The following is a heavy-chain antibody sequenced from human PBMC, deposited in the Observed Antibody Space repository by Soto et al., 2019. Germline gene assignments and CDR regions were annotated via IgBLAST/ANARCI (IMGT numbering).Heavy chain of an antibody. J-gene: IGHJ4*02. V-gene: IGHV4-39*01. CDR3: TGSTSEYHFGD. CDR2: IYYSGST. CDR1: GGYIVSSGYD. D-gene: IGHD6-13*01. Sequence: PSESLSLTCTVSGGYIVSSGYDGGWIRKPPGKGLEWIGYIYYSGSTYYNPSLKNRVTISVDTSKNQFSLKLRSVTAADTAVHYCTGSTSEYHFGDWGQGTLVTVSS.